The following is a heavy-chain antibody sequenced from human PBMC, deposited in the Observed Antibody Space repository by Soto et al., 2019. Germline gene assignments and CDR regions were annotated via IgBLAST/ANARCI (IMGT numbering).Heavy chain of an antibody. Sequence: PSETLSLTCAVYGGSFSGYYWSWIRQPPGKGLEWIGEINHSGSTNYNPSLKSRVTISVDTSKNQFSLKLSSVTAADTAVYYCVKPRHWRGCCGYWGQGTLVTVSS. CDR2: INHSGST. V-gene: IGHV4-34*01. CDR1: GGSFSGYY. D-gene: IGHD2-15*01. J-gene: IGHJ4*02. CDR3: VKPRHWRGCCGY.